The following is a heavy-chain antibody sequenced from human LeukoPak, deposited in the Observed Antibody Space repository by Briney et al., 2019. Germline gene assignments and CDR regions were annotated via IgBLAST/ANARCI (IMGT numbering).Heavy chain of an antibody. CDR3: ARDLASSGYYYD. D-gene: IGHD3-22*01. J-gene: IGHJ4*02. CDR2: INPSDGST. Sequence: GASVKVSCKASGYTFTSYYMHWVRQAPGQGLEWMGIINPSDGSTSYAQKFQGRVTMTRDTSTSTVYMELSSLRSEDTAIYYCARDLASSGYYYDWGQGTLVTVSS. V-gene: IGHV1-46*01. CDR1: GYTFTSYY.